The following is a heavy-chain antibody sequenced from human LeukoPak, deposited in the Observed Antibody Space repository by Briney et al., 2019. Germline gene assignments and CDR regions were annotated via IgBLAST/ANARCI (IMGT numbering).Heavy chain of an antibody. V-gene: IGHV1-8*02. CDR1: GYTFTSYY. J-gene: IGHJ4*02. CDR2: MNPNSGNT. D-gene: IGHD3-22*01. CDR3: ARVSSGYYIDY. Sequence: ASVKVSCKASGYTFTSYYMHWVRQATGQGLEWMGWMNPNSGNTGYAQKFQGRVTMTRNTSISTAYMELSSLRSEDTAVYYCARVSSGYYIDYWGQGTLVTVSS.